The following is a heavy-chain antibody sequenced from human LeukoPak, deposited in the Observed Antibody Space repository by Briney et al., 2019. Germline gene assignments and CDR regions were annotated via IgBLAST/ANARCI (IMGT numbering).Heavy chain of an antibody. CDR2: MSGSGCST. CDR1: GFTFSSHA. V-gene: IGHV3-23*01. CDR3: AKVLGYSYGFGY. J-gene: IGHJ4*02. D-gene: IGHD5-18*01. Sequence: PGGSLRLSCAAYGFTFSSHAMSWVRQAPGKGLECYSSMSGSGCSTYYADYVTCRFTISRDNYNNTLSLQMNSLRAEDTAVYSCAKVLGYSYGFGYWGQGTLVTVSS.